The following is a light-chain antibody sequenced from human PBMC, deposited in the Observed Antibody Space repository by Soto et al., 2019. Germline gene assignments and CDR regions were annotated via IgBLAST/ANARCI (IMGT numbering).Light chain of an antibody. CDR2: DVG. CDR1: SSDVGGYNY. Sequence: QSSLPQPSSVSGSPGQSIAISCTGTSSDVGGYNYVSWYQQVPGKAPKLMIYDVGNRPAGVSNRFSGTKSGNTASLTISGLQAEDEAEYYCSSYTTSSTYVFGTGTKVTVL. CDR3: SSYTTSSTYV. V-gene: IGLV2-14*01. J-gene: IGLJ1*01.